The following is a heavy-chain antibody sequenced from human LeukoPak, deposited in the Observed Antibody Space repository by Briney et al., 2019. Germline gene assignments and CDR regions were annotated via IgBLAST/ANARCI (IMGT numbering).Heavy chain of an antibody. CDR3: ARFSTPGGFDY. J-gene: IGHJ4*02. CDR2: IYTSGST. CDR1: GGSISSGSYY. Sequence: PSETLSLTCTVSGGSISSGSYYWSWIRQPAGKGLEWIGRIYTSGSTNYNPSLKSRVTMSVDTSKNQFSLKLSSVTAADTAVYYCARFSTPGGFDYWGQGTLVTVSS. D-gene: IGHD3-16*01. V-gene: IGHV4-61*02.